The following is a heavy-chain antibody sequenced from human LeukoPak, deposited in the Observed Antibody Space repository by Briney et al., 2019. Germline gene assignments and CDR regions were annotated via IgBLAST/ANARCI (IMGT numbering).Heavy chain of an antibody. V-gene: IGHV1-69*04. CDR3: ARDLYADTAMVLAFDI. D-gene: IGHD5-18*01. CDR2: IIPILGIA. J-gene: IGHJ3*02. CDR1: GGTFSSYA. Sequence: SVKVSCKASGGTFSSYAISWVRQAPGQGLEWMGRIIPILGIANYAQKFQGRVTITADKSTSTAYMELSSLRSEDTAVYYCARDLYADTAMVLAFDIWGQGTMVTVSS.